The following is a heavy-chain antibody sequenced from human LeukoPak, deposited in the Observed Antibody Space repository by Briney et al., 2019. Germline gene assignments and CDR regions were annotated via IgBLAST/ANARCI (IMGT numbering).Heavy chain of an antibody. CDR3: AKRGFRAPSGDDVLESLHL. CDR2: LEYDGTS. J-gene: IGHJ1*01. D-gene: IGHD2-21*01. Sequence: PGGSLRLSCAASGLIFSKYGMHWVRQTPGKGLEWVAFLEYDGTSNYLDSVKGRFTISRDNSESTLYLQMNSLQVEDTANYCAKRGFRAPSGDDVLESLHLWGQGTLVTVSS. CDR1: GLIFSKYG. V-gene: IGHV3-30*02.